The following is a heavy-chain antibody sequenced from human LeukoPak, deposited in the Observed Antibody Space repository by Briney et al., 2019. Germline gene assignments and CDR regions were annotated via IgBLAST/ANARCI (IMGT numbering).Heavy chain of an antibody. CDR3: AKDLTGTSDY. Sequence: PGGSLRLSCAAFGFSVSTNYMSWVRQGPGKGLEWISVVYTGGSTYYADSVKGRFTISRDNSKNTLYLQMNSLRAEDTAVYYCAKDLTGTSDYWGQGTLVTVSS. V-gene: IGHV3-53*01. CDR2: VYTGGST. CDR1: GFSVSTNY. D-gene: IGHD1-20*01. J-gene: IGHJ4*02.